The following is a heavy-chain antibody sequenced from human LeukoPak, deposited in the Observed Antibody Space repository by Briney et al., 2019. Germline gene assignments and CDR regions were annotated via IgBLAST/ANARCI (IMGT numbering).Heavy chain of an antibody. CDR1: GFTFSDHA. Sequence: GGSLRLSCAASGFTFSDHAMHWVRQAPGKGLEWVSAVGIAADTFYPGSVRGRFTISRENAKNSLYLQMNSLRVEDTAVYYCVRQKKSHGNFDYWGQGTLVTVSS. V-gene: IGHV3-13*01. CDR2: VGIAADT. D-gene: IGHD1-26*01. CDR3: VRQKKSHGNFDY. J-gene: IGHJ4*02.